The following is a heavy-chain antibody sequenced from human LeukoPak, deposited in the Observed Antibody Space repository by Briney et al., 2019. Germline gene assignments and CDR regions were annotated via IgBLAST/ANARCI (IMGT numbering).Heavy chain of an antibody. CDR2: IYSGGST. J-gene: IGHJ6*02. V-gene: IGHV3-53*01. CDR1: GFTVSSTY. CDR3: ARDLGMDV. Sequence: GGSLRLSCAASGFTVSSTYMTWVRQAPGKGLEWVSVIYSGGSTYYADSVKGRFTISRDNSKNTLYLQMNSLGAEDTAVYYCARDLGMDVWGQGTTVTVSS.